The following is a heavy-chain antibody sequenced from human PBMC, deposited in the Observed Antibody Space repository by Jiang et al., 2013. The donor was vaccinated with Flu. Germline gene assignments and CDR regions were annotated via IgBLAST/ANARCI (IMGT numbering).Heavy chain of an antibody. D-gene: IGHD6-19*01. J-gene: IGHJ4*02. V-gene: IGHV3-49*03. CDR3: TRDGGGQWLARTFDY. Sequence: SGFTFGDYAMSWFRQAPGKGLEWVGFIRSKAYGGTTEYAASVKGRFTISRDDSKSIAYLQMNSLKTEDTAVYYCTRDGGGQWLARTFDYWGQGTLVTVSS. CDR2: IRSKAYGGTT. CDR1: GFTFGDYA.